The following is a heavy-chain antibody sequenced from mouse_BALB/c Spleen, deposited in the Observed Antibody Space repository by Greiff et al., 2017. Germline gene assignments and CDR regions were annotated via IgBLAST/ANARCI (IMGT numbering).Heavy chain of an antibody. CDR1: GYSFTGYF. V-gene: IGHV1-20*02. Sequence: EVQLQQSGPELVKPGASVKISCKASGYSFTGYFMNWVMQSHGKSLEWIGRINPYNGDTFYNQKFKGKATLTVDKSSSTAHMELRSLASEDSAVYYCARGASYYRYDGYAMDYWGQGTSVTVSS. D-gene: IGHD2-14*01. CDR2: INPYNGDT. J-gene: IGHJ4*01. CDR3: ARGASYYRYDGYAMDY.